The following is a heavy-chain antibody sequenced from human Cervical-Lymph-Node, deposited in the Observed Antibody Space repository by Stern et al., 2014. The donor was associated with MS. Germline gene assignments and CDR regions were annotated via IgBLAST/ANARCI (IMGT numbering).Heavy chain of an antibody. CDR3: AANGDSTQGAYYYGMDV. Sequence: VQLVESGPEVKKPGTSVKVSCKASGFAFTSSAVQWVRQARGQRLEWIGWTVVGSGNTNYAQKFQERVTITRDMSTSTAYMELSSLRSEDTAVYYCAANGDSTQGAYYYGMDVWGQGTTVTVSS. CDR1: GFAFTSSA. J-gene: IGHJ6*02. D-gene: IGHD2-2*01. V-gene: IGHV1-58*01. CDR2: TVVGSGNT.